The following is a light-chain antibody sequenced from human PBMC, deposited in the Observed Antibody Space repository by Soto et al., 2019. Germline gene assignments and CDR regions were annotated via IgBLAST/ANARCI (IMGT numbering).Light chain of an antibody. CDR3: GTWDSSLSAWV. J-gene: IGLJ3*02. CDR2: DNN. Sequence: QAVLTQPPSVSAAPGQKVTISCSGSSSNIGNNYVSWYQQLPGTAPKLLIYDNNKRPSGIPDRFSGSKSGTSATLGITGLQTGDEADYYCGTWDSSLSAWVFGGGTKLPS. CDR1: SSNIGNNY. V-gene: IGLV1-51*01.